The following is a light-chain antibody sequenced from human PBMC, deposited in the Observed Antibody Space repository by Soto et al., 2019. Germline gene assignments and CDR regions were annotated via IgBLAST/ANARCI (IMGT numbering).Light chain of an antibody. J-gene: IGKJ1*01. Sequence: DIQMTQSPSTLSASVGDRVTITCRASQSVGNWLAWYQQKPGKAPKLLIYKASSFESGVPSRFSGSGSGTEFTLTISGLQPDDFANYYCQQYDTYRTFGQGTKVEVK. CDR1: QSVGNW. CDR2: KAS. CDR3: QQYDTYRT. V-gene: IGKV1-5*03.